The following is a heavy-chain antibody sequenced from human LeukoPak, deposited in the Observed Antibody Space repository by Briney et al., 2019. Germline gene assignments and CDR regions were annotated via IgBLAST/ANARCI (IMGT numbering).Heavy chain of an antibody. J-gene: IGHJ6*03. CDR3: AKDGVNCSSTSCPEDYYYYYMDV. CDR2: ISGSGGST. D-gene: IGHD2-2*01. CDR1: GFTFSSYA. Sequence: GGSLRLSCAASGFTFSSYAMSWVRQAPGKGLEWVSAISGSGGSTYYADSVKGRFTISRDNSKNTLYLQMNSLRAEDTAVYYCAKDGVNCSSTSCPEDYYYYYMDVWGKGTTVTVSS. V-gene: IGHV3-23*01.